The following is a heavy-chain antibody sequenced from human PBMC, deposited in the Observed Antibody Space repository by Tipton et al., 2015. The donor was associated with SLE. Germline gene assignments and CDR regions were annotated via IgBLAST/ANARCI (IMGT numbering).Heavy chain of an antibody. CDR3: ARSLFRYCTGGSCYSGWFDP. CDR1: GYSFTSHW. CDR2: IYPGDSDT. V-gene: IGHV5-51*03. J-gene: IGHJ5*02. D-gene: IGHD2-15*01. Sequence: QLVQSGAEVRKPGESLKISCKASGYSFTSHWIGWVRQMPGKGLEWVGIIYPGDSDTRYSPSFEGQVTISADKSISTAYLQWSSLKASDTAIYYCARSLFRYCTGGSCYSGWFDPWGQGTLVTVSS.